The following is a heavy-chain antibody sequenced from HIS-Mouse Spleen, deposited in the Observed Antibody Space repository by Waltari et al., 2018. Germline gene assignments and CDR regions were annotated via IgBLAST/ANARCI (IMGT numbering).Heavy chain of an antibody. V-gene: IGHV2-70*15. CDR3: ARIAEGYTSGWYAFDY. CDR2: IDWDDDK. Sequence: QVTLRESGPALVEPTQTLTLTCTFSGFSLSTSGMCVSWIRQPPGKALEWLARIDWDDDKYYSTSLKTRLTSSRDTSKNQVVLTMTNMDPLDTATYYCARIAEGYTSGWYAFDYWGQGTLVTVSS. J-gene: IGHJ4*02. CDR1: GFSLSTSGMC. D-gene: IGHD6-19*01.